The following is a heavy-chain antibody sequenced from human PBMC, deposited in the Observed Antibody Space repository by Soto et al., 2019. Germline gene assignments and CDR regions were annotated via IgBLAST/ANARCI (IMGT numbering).Heavy chain of an antibody. V-gene: IGHV1-3*01. D-gene: IGHD2-21*01. CDR3: ARDSFYCGGRYCYHYSFYMDV. Sequence: QVHLVQAGAEVRKPGASVQVSCKASGYNFSSHDIHWVRQAPGQGLEWMGWINAGNGNTRYSQKFQERITITRDASASTAYMELSSLRSEDTAIYYCARDSFYCGGRYCYHYSFYMDVWGKGTTVTVSS. J-gene: IGHJ6*03. CDR1: GYNFSSHD. CDR2: INAGNGNT.